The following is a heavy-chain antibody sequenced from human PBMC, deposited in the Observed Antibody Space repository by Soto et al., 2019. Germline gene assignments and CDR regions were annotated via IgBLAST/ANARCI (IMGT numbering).Heavy chain of an antibody. CDR1: GFILSDCA. V-gene: IGHV3-48*02. CDR3: ARGGSSSDNGMDV. Sequence: EVQLVESGGGLVQPGGSLRLSCATSGFILSDCAMNWVRQAPGKGLEWVSYISSRSYTIYYIDSVKGRFTISRDNAKSSLYLQMNSLRDEDTAVYYCARGGSSSDNGMDVWGQGTTVTVSS. CDR2: ISSRSYTI. D-gene: IGHD6-6*01. J-gene: IGHJ6*02.